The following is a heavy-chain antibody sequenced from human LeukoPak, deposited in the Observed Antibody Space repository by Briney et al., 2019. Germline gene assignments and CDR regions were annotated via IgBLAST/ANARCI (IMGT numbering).Heavy chain of an antibody. CDR1: GGSISSYY. V-gene: IGHV4-59*08. Sequence: SETLSLTCTVSGGSISSYYWSWIRQPPGKGLEWIGCIYYSGSTNYNPSLKSRVTISVDTSKNQFSLKLSSVTAADTAVYYCARSTYKDAFDIWGQGTMVTVSS. J-gene: IGHJ3*02. D-gene: IGHD2/OR15-2a*01. CDR3: ARSTYKDAFDI. CDR2: IYYSGST.